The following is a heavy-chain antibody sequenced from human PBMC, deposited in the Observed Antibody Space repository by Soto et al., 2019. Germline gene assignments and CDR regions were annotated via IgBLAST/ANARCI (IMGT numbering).Heavy chain of an antibody. V-gene: IGHV3-23*01. CDR2: ISGSGGST. CDR3: AKVSLGAACRGGMDV. J-gene: IGHJ6*02. Sequence: EVQLLESGGGLVQPGGSLRLSCAASGFTFSSYAMSWVLQAPGKGLEWVSAISGSGGSTYYADSVMGRFTISRDNSKNTLYLQMNSLRAEDTAVYYCAKVSLGAACRGGMDVLGQGTTVTVCS. CDR1: GFTFSSYA. D-gene: IGHD6-13*01.